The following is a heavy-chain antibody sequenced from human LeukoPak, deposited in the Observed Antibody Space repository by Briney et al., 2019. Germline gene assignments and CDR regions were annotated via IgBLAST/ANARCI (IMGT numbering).Heavy chain of an antibody. CDR2: ILPLFNAA. CDR1: GGNFNSYT. Sequence: SVKVSCKAFGGNFNSYTVNWVRQAPGQGLEWRGGILPLFNAADYAQKFRGRVTISADESTSTAYMAVSSLTSEDTAVYYCARQFDWGSPWGQGTLVTVSS. J-gene: IGHJ5*02. V-gene: IGHV1-69*13. D-gene: IGHD3-9*01. CDR3: ARQFDWGSP.